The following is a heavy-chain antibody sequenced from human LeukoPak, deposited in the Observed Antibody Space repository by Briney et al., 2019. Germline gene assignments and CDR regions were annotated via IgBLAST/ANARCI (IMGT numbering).Heavy chain of an antibody. CDR3: ARIYYYDSSGYPYFDY. CDR2: IYYGGST. J-gene: IGHJ4*02. D-gene: IGHD3-22*01. CDR1: GGSISGDY. V-gene: IGHV4-59*01. Sequence: PSETLSLTCTVSGGSISGDYWSWIRQPPGKGLEWIGYIYYGGSTNYNPSLKSRVTISVDTSKNQFSLKLSSVTAADTAVYYCARIYYYDSSGYPYFDYWGQGTWSPSPQ.